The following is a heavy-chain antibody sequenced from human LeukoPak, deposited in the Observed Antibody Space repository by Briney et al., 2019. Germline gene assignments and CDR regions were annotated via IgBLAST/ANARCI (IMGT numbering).Heavy chain of an antibody. Sequence: GVSLRLSCAASAFTFTSYHINWVRQAPGKGLEWVANIKQDGSEKSFVDSVKGRFTISRDIAKNSLYLQMNSLRPDDTAVYYCSDSNFQHWGRGTLVTVSS. CDR2: IKQDGSEK. D-gene: IGHD3/OR15-3a*01. J-gene: IGHJ1*01. CDR3: SDSNFQH. CDR1: AFTFTSYH. V-gene: IGHV3-7*01.